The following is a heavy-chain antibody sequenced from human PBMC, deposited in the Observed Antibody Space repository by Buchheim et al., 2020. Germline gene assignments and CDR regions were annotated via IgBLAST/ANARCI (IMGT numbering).Heavy chain of an antibody. V-gene: IGHV3-74*01. CDR3: ARAACGGDCSYDY. J-gene: IGHJ4*02. Sequence: EVQLVESGGGLVQPGGSLRLSCAASGFTFSTYWMHWVRQAPGKGLVWVSRIKSDGIRTTYADSVKGRFTISRDTAKNTLYLQMNSLRAEDTAVYYCARAACGGDCSYDYWGQGTL. D-gene: IGHD2-21*02. CDR1: GFTFSTYW. CDR2: IKSDGIRT.